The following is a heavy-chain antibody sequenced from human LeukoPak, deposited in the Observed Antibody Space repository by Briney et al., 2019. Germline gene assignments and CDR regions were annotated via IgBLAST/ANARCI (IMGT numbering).Heavy chain of an antibody. Sequence: KSWGSLRLSCAASGFTFSSYSMNWVRQAPGKGLEWVSSISSSSSYIYYADSVKGRFTISRDNAKNSLYLQMNSLRAEDTAVYYCAREVIAVAGFDYWGQGTLVTVSS. J-gene: IGHJ4*02. V-gene: IGHV3-21*01. CDR2: ISSSSSYI. CDR3: AREVIAVAGFDY. CDR1: GFTFSSYS. D-gene: IGHD6-19*01.